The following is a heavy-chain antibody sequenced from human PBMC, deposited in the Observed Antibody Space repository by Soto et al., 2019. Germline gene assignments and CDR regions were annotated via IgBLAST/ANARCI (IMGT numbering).Heavy chain of an antibody. J-gene: IGHJ6*03. Sequence: SGKVSCKTSVYPFSVYLIAWVQMAHGQGLEWMGWLIRVCGSANYAQKFQGRVTITADKSTTTAYMELSSLRSEDTAVYYCARDLPNADTWRNYYYSYMDVWGKGTTVTVS. V-gene: IGHV1-69*06. CDR1: VYPFSVYL. D-gene: IGHD7-27*01. CDR3: ARDLPNADTWRNYYYSYMDV. CDR2: LIRVCGSA.